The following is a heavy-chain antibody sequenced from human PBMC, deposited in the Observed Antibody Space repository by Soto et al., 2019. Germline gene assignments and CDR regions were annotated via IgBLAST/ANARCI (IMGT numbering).Heavy chain of an antibody. V-gene: IGHV4-34*01. D-gene: IGHD4-17*01. Sequence: SETLSSPALSMVGPSVVTTGAGSASPPGKGLEWIGEINHSGSTNYNPSLKSRVTISVDTSKNQFSLKLSSVTAADTAVYYCARGRTRYGIYYYYGMDVWGQGTTVTVSS. CDR2: INHSGST. CDR3: ARGRTRYGIYYYYGMDV. CDR1: VGPSVVTT. J-gene: IGHJ6*02.